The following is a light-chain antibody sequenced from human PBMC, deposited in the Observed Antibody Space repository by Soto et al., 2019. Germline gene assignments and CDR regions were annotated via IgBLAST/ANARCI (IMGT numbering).Light chain of an antibody. J-gene: IGLJ2*01. V-gene: IGLV2-14*01. CDR3: SSYSSSATLVV. Sequence: QYALTQPASVSGSPGQSITISCTGTSSAFGGYNYVSWYQQHPGKVPKLMIYEVSNRPSGVSNRFSGSKSGNTASLTISGLQPEDEADYYCSSYSSSATLVVFGGGTQLTVL. CDR1: SSAFGGYNY. CDR2: EVS.